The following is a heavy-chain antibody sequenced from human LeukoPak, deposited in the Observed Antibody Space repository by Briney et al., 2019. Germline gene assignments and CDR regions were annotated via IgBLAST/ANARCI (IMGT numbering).Heavy chain of an antibody. Sequence: SVKVSCKASGGTFSSYAISWVRQAPGQGLEWMGGIIPIFGTANYAQKFQGRVTVTADKSTSTAYMELSSLRSEDTAVYYCARASSFHYYYYYYMDVWGKGTTVTVSS. J-gene: IGHJ6*03. V-gene: IGHV1-69*06. CDR3: ARASSFHYYYYYYMDV. CDR2: IIPIFGTA. D-gene: IGHD6-6*01. CDR1: GGTFSSYA.